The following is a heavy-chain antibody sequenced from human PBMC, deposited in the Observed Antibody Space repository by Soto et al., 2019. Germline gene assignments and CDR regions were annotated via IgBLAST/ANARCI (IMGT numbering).Heavy chain of an antibody. D-gene: IGHD3-22*01. CDR1: GFTFDNYG. CDR2: ISYDGSNY. V-gene: IGHV3-30*18. J-gene: IGHJ4*02. Sequence: GGSLRLSCAASGFTFDNYGMHWVRQAPGKGLEWVAVISYDGSNYYYADPVRGRFTISRDNSKNTVYLQMNSPRAEDTAVYYCAKGGNYYDSSGYYGVLGYWGQGTLVTVSS. CDR3: AKGGNYYDSSGYYGVLGY.